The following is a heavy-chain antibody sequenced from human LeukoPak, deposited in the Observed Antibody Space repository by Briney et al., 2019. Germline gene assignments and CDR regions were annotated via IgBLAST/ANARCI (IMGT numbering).Heavy chain of an antibody. CDR2: INHSGST. D-gene: IGHD1-1*01. Sequence: PSETLSLTCAVYGGSFSGYYWSWIRQPPGKGLEWIGEINHSGSTNYNPSLKSRVTISVDTSKNQFSLKLSSVTAADTAVYYCARGKGTTSPAAPWGQGTLVTVSS. CDR3: ARGKGTTSPAAP. CDR1: GGSFSGYY. V-gene: IGHV4-34*01. J-gene: IGHJ5*02.